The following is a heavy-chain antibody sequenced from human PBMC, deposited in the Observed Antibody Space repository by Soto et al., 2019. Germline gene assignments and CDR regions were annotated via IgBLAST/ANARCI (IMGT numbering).Heavy chain of an antibody. Sequence: GGSLRLSCAASGFTFSSYGMHWVRQAPGKGLEWVAVIWYDGSNKYYADSVKGRFTISRDNSKNTLYLQMNSLRAEDTAVYYCARDEQLGPRYYYYGMDVWGQGTTVTVSS. CDR1: GFTFSSYG. V-gene: IGHV3-33*01. D-gene: IGHD6-6*01. CDR3: ARDEQLGPRYYYYGMDV. J-gene: IGHJ6*02. CDR2: IWYDGSNK.